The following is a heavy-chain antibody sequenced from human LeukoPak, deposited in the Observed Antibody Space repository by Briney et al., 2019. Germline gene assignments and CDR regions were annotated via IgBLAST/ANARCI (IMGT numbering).Heavy chain of an antibody. V-gene: IGHV3-11*05. CDR3: ATGHSAMDV. Sequence: PGGSLTLSYAHSLVTFQADYMSSIRQAPGKGLEWVSYISTTSRYTDYADSVKGRFTISRDNAKNSMFIQMNGVGAAQTSVYSSATGHSAMDVWGQGTTVTVSS. J-gene: IGHJ6*02. CDR1: LVTFQADY. CDR2: ISTTSRYT.